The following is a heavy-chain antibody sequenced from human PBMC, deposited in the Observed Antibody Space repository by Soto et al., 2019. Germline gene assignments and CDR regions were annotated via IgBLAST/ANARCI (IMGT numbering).Heavy chain of an antibody. CDR3: ARDTGSGLRVEPGIFEY. J-gene: IGHJ4*02. CDR1: GFAFTSYT. V-gene: IGHV1-3*01. Sequence: QVQLVQSGAEVKKPGASVKVSCNPSGFAFTSYTMHWVRQAPGQGLEWMGWINADNGDSKYSQKFQGRVTITRDTSAIIAYMELGSLRSEDTAVYYCARDTGSGLRVEPGIFEYWGQGTLVTVSS. D-gene: IGHD1-26*01. CDR2: INADNGDS.